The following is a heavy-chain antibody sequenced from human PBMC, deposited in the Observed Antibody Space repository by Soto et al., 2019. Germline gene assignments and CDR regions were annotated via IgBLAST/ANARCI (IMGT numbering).Heavy chain of an antibody. Sequence: EVQLVESGGGLVKPGGSLRLSCAASGFPFSDAWMNWVRQAPGKGLEWVGRIKSKSAGGATDYAAPVKGRFTISRDDLVDTFYLQMDNLQTDDTATYYCTTPKGIAAAVERYWGQGTLVIVSS. V-gene: IGHV3-15*01. CDR2: IKSKSAGGAT. CDR1: GFPFSDAW. D-gene: IGHD6-25*01. CDR3: TTPKGIAAAVERY. J-gene: IGHJ4*01.